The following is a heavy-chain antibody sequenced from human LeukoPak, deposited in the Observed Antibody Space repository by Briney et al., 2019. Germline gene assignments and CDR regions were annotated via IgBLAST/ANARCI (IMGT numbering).Heavy chain of an antibody. Sequence: GGSLRLSCAASGFTFSSYTMNWVRQAPGKGLEWVSSITSSSSYIYYADSVKGRFTISRDNAKNSLCLQMNSLRADDTAVYYCARDQYYDSKGWFDPWGQGTLVTVSS. V-gene: IGHV3-21*04. CDR2: ITSSSSYI. CDR1: GFTFSSYT. J-gene: IGHJ5*02. CDR3: ARDQYYDSKGWFDP. D-gene: IGHD3-22*01.